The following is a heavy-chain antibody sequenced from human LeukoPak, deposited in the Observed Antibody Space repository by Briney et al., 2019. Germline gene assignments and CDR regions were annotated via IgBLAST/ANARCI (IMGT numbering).Heavy chain of an antibody. D-gene: IGHD3-10*01. J-gene: IGHJ4*02. CDR1: GFTYSSYW. V-gene: IGHV3-7*01. CDR2: IKQDGSEK. CDR3: ARESLWFGESLDY. Sequence: SGGSLRLSCAASGFTYSSYWMSWVRQAPGKGLEWVANIKQDGSEKYYVDSVKGRFTISRDNAKNSLYLQMNSLRAEDTAVYYCARESLWFGESLDYWGQGTLVTVSS.